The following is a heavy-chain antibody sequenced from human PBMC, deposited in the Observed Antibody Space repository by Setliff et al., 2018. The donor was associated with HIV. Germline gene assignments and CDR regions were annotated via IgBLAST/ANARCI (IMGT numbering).Heavy chain of an antibody. V-gene: IGHV3-7*03. CDR1: GFTFSNDW. Sequence: GGSLGLSCAASGFTFSNDWMSWVRQAPGKGLEWVANIKEDGSEKYYVDSVKGRFTSSRDNAKNSLYLQMNSLRAEDTAVYYCARDHSITPPHWGQGTLVTVSS. CDR3: ARDHSITPPH. J-gene: IGHJ4*02. CDR2: IKEDGSEK. D-gene: IGHD3-3*02.